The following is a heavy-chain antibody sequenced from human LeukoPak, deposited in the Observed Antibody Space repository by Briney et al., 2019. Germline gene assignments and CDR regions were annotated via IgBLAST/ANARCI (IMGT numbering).Heavy chain of an antibody. CDR1: GFTFSSYA. CDR3: AKAPPGYSYGYYFDY. V-gene: IGHV3-23*01. J-gene: IGHJ4*02. Sequence: GGSLRLSCAASGFTFSSYAMSWVRQASEKGLEWVSAISGSGGSTYYADSVKGRFTISRDNSKNTLYLQMNSLRAEDTAVYYCAKAPPGYSYGYYFDYWGQGTLVTVSS. D-gene: IGHD5-18*01. CDR2: ISGSGGST.